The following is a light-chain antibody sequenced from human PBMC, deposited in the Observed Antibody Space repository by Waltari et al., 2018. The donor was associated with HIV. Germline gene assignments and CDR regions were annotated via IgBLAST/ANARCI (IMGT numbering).Light chain of an antibody. Sequence: EILLTQSPATLSVSPGESATLSCRASRTVSTDLPWYQQRPGQAPRLLTYSASTRASGVPARFSASGSGTEFTLTISSLQSEDFALYYCQEYNKWPPVTFGPGTRVDI. CDR2: SAS. CDR1: RTVSTD. CDR3: QEYNKWPPVT. J-gene: IGKJ3*01. V-gene: IGKV3-15*01.